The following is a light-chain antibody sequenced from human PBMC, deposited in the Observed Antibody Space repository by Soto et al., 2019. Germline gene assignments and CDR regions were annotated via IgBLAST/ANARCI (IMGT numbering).Light chain of an antibody. CDR3: HQRQYWPPIT. Sequence: EVVLRQSPATVSLSPGERATLSCRASPSVTNYLAWYQQKPGQAPRLVIYGAFNRATGIPARFSGSGSGTDFTLTISSLEPEDFAVYYCHQRQYWPPITFGQGTRLEI. CDR1: PSVTNY. V-gene: IGKV3-11*01. J-gene: IGKJ5*01. CDR2: GAF.